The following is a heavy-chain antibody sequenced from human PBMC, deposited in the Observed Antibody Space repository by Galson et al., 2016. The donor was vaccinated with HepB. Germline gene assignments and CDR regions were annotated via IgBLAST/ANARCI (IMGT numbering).Heavy chain of an antibody. CDR2: ISGGGGTI. V-gene: IGHV3-23*01. CDR3: ARCLGPVATPFYYHALDV. J-gene: IGHJ6*02. CDR1: GFNFRSFA. Sequence: SLRLSCAASGFNFRSFAMTWVRQAPGKGLEWVSFISGGGGTIEYADSMKGRFTISRDNVNSVLYLQLNDLRAEDTAKYYCARCLGPVATPFYYHALDVWGEGTTITVSS. D-gene: IGHD3-16*01.